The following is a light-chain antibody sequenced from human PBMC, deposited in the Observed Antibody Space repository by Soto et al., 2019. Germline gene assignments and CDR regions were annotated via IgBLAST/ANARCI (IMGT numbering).Light chain of an antibody. CDR2: WAS. CDR3: QQYYSMPWT. J-gene: IGKJ1*01. Sequence: DIVMTQSPDSLGVSLGERATINCKSSESVLHTSTNKNYLAWYQQKPGQPPKLLIYWASAREYGVPDRFSGSGSGTDFTLTISSLQAEDVAVYYCQQYYSMPWTFGQGTKVEIK. CDR1: ESVLHTSTNKNY. V-gene: IGKV4-1*01.